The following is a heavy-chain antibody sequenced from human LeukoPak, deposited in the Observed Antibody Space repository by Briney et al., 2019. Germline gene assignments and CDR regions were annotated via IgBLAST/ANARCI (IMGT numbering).Heavy chain of an antibody. V-gene: IGHV1-18*01. CDR1: GYTFTSYG. J-gene: IGHJ4*02. CDR2: ISAYNGNT. Sequence: ASVKVSCMASGYTFTSYGISWVRQAPGQGLEWMGWISAYNGNTNYAQKFQGRVTMTTDTSTSTAYMELRSLRSDDTAVYYCARDRPNYGEFDYWGQGTLVTVSS. CDR3: ARDRPNYGEFDY. D-gene: IGHD4-17*01.